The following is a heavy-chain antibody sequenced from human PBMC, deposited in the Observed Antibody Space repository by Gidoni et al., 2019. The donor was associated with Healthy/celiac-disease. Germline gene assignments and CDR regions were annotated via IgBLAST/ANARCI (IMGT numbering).Heavy chain of an antibody. CDR3: ARRDRPYSSSWFYFDY. CDR2: ISSSSTTI. CDR1: GFTFSSYS. D-gene: IGHD6-13*01. J-gene: IGHJ4*02. Sequence: EVQLVESGGGLVQPGGSLRLSCAASGFTFSSYSMNWVRQAQGKGLEWVSYISSSSTTIYYADSVKGRFTISRDNAKNSLYLQMNSLRDDDTAVYYCARRDRPYSSSWFYFDYWGQGALVTVSS. V-gene: IGHV3-48*02.